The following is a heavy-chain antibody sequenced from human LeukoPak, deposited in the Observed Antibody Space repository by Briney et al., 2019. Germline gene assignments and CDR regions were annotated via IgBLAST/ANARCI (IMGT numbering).Heavy chain of an antibody. D-gene: IGHD3-10*01. CDR2: ISYDGSNK. J-gene: IGHJ5*02. CDR1: GFTFSSYA. Sequence: PGRSLRLSCAASGFTFSSYAMHWVRQAPGKGLEWVAVISYDGSNKYYADSVKGRFTISRDNSKNTLYLQMNSLRAEDTAVYYCANLNLWFGEECWFDPWGQGTLVTVSS. CDR3: ANLNLWFGEECWFDP. V-gene: IGHV3-30*04.